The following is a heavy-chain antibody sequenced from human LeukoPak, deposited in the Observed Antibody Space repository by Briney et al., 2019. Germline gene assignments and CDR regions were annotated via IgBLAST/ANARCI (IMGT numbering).Heavy chain of an antibody. CDR2: IYYSGTT. J-gene: IGHJ4*02. CDR3: ARRGDILTDYAFDY. CDR1: GGSINSNSHH. Sequence: SETLSLTCSVSGGSINSNSHHWDWIRQAPGKGLEWIVNIYYSGTTSYNPSLKGRVTISVDTSKNQFSLRLSSVTAADTAVYYCARRGDILTDYAFDYWGQGTLVTVSS. D-gene: IGHD3-9*01. V-gene: IGHV4-39*01.